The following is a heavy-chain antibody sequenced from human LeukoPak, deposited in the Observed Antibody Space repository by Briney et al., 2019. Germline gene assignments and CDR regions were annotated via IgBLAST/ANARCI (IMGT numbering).Heavy chain of an antibody. CDR1: GFTFSSYE. J-gene: IGHJ4*02. CDR3: ARDSGNGSGSYYIALWVVGYFDY. CDR2: ISSSGSTI. V-gene: IGHV3-48*03. D-gene: IGHD3-10*01. Sequence: PGGSLRLSCAASGFTFSSYEMNWVRQAPGKGLEWVSYISSSGSTIYYADSVKGRFTISRDNAKNSLYLQMNSLRAEDTAVYYCARDSGNGSGSYYIALWVVGYFDYWGQGTLVTVSS.